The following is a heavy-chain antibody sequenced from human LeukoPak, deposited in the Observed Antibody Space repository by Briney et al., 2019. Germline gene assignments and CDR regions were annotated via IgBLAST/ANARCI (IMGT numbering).Heavy chain of an antibody. CDR1: GGSLDSFY. D-gene: IGHD3-16*01. V-gene: IGHV4-59*01. CDR2: IYYSGTT. Sequence: PSETLSLTCTVSGGSLDSFYWSWIRQPPGKGLEYIGYIYYSGTTNYDPSLKGRVTISVDMSKNQFSLKLISVTAADTAVYYCARDPPGKGALDFWGQGTLVTFSS. J-gene: IGHJ4*02. CDR3: ARDPPGKGALDF.